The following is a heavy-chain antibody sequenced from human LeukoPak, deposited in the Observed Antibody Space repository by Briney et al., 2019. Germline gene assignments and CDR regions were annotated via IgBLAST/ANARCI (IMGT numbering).Heavy chain of an antibody. V-gene: IGHV3-33*01. CDR1: GFTFSSYG. CDR3: ARDRLVSTLAYGMDV. J-gene: IGHJ6*02. CDR2: IWYDGSNK. Sequence: GRSLRLSCAASGFTFSSYGMHWVRQAPGKGLEWVAVIWYDGSNKYYADSVKGRFTISRDNSKNTLYLQMNSLRAEDTAVYYCARDRLVSTLAYGMDVWGQGTMVTVSS. D-gene: IGHD2-8*02.